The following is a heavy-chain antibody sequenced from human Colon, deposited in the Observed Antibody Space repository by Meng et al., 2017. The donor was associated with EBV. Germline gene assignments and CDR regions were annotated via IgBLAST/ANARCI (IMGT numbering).Heavy chain of an antibody. Sequence: QGQRQESGPGLVKPSGTLSLTCAVSGGSLSSRNWWRWVRQPPGKGLEWIGEIYHSGSTNYNPSLKSRVTISVDESKNQFSLRLSSVTTADTAVYYCARVGAYCGGDCYHPRWGQGTLVTVSS. V-gene: IGHV4-4*02. J-gene: IGHJ4*02. CDR1: GGSLSSRNW. CDR2: IYHSGST. CDR3: ARVGAYCGGDCYHPR. D-gene: IGHD2-21*02.